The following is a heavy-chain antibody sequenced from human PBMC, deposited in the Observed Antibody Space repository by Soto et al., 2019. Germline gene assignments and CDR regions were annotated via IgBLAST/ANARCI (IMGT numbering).Heavy chain of an antibody. CDR2: ISSRHDAI. CDR1: GCTFSSYA. CDR3: ARETYGGNPLGP. D-gene: IGHD4-17*01. V-gene: IGHV3-48*04. Sequence: GGSLRVSCAASGCTFSSYAMSWVRQAPGKGLEWVSYISSRHDAIYYADSVKGRFTISRDNAKSSLYLQMNSLRVEDTAVYYCARETYGGNPLGPWGQGTLVTVSS. J-gene: IGHJ5*02.